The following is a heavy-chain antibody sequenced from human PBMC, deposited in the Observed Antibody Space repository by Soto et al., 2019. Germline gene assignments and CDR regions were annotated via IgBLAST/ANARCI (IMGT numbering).Heavy chain of an antibody. D-gene: IGHD3-10*01. Sequence: QVQLVQSGAEVKKPGASVKVSCKASGYTFTSYDINWVRQATGQGLEWMGWMNPNSGNTNYAQKLQGRVTVTTDTSTNTAYMELRSLRSDDTAVYFCARDSPYFYASGTYGYWGQGTLVTVSS. V-gene: IGHV1-8*01. J-gene: IGHJ4*02. CDR2: MNPNSGNT. CDR3: ARDSPYFYASGTYGY. CDR1: GYTFTSYD.